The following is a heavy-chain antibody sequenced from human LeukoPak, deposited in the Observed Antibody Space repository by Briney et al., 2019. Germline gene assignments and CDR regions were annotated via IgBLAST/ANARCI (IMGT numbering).Heavy chain of an antibody. D-gene: IGHD6-13*01. CDR2: IWYGGSNK. Sequence: GRSLRLSCAASGFTFSSYGMHWVRQAPGKGLEWVAVIWYGGSNKYYADSVKGRFTFSRDNSKNTLYLQMNSLRAEDTAVYYCAKGGYSSSWYADYWGQGTLVTVSS. CDR3: AKGGYSSSWYADY. CDR1: GFTFSSYG. V-gene: IGHV3-30*18. J-gene: IGHJ4*02.